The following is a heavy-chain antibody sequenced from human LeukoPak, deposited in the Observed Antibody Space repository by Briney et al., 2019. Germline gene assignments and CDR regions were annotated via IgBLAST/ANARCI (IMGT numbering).Heavy chain of an antibody. Sequence: GGSLRLSCAASGFTFSSYAMHWVRQAPGKGLEWVAVISYDGSNKYCADSVKGRFTISRDNSKNTLYLQMNSLRAEDTTVYYCARDMDYYDSSGSYDAFDIWGQGTMVTVSS. D-gene: IGHD3-22*01. V-gene: IGHV3-30*04. CDR2: ISYDGSNK. J-gene: IGHJ3*02. CDR3: ARDMDYYDSSGSYDAFDI. CDR1: GFTFSSYA.